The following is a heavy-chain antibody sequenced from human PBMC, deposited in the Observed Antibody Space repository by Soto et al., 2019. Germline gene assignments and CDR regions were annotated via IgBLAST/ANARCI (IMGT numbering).Heavy chain of an antibody. V-gene: IGHV4-34*01. D-gene: IGHD3-10*01. Sequence: SETLSLTCAVYGGSFSGYYWSWIRQPPGKGLEWIGEINHSGSTNYNPSLKSRVTISVDTSKNQFSLKPSSVTAADTAVYYCARGLYYYGSGSSTPPEYYFDYWGQGTLVTVS. CDR1: GGSFSGYY. CDR3: ARGLYYYGSGSSTPPEYYFDY. J-gene: IGHJ4*02. CDR2: INHSGST.